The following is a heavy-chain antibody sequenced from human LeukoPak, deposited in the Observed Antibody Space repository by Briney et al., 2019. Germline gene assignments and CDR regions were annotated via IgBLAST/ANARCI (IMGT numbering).Heavy chain of an antibody. V-gene: IGHV3-48*04. CDR2: ISSSGATT. J-gene: IGHJ4*02. CDR1: GLTFRSYS. D-gene: IGHD4-11*01. CDR3: ARDLGALQYLKYFDY. Sequence: PGGSLRLSCVVSGLTFRSYSMNWVRQAPGKGLEWLSYISSSGATTYYADSVKGRFTISRDNAENSLYLQMNSLRAEDTAVYYCARDLGALQYLKYFDYWGQGTLVTVSS.